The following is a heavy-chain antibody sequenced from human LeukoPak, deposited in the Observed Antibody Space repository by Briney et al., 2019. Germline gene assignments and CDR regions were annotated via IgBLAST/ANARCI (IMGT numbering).Heavy chain of an antibody. CDR3: ATLENYYDSSGYFLLGL. J-gene: IGHJ4*02. CDR2: ISAYNGNT. CDR1: GYTFTSYG. V-gene: IGHV1-18*01. D-gene: IGHD3-22*01. Sequence: ASVTVSCTASGYTFTSYGISWVRQAPGQGLEWMGWISAYNGNTNYAQKLQGRVTMTTDTSTSTAYMELRSLRSDDTAVYYCATLENYYDSSGYFLLGLWGQGTLVTVSS.